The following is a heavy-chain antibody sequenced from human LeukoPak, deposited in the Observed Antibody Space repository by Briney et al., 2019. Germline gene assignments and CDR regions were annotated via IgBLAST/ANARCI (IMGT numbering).Heavy chain of an antibody. D-gene: IGHD2-15*01. CDR2: ISGTGNRT. CDR3: AKRGCSGGSCYPFDY. V-gene: IGHV3-23*01. CDR1: GFTFSSYA. Sequence: GGSLRLSCAASGFTFSSYAMGWVRQAPGKGLEWVSAISGTGNRTHYADSVKGRFTISRDNSKNTLYLQMNSLRAEDTAVYYCAKRGCSGGSCYPFDYWGQGTLVTVSS. J-gene: IGHJ4*02.